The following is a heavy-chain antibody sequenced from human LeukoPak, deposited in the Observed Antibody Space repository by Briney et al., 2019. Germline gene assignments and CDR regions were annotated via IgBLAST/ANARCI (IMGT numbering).Heavy chain of an antibody. CDR1: GFTVSSNY. Sequence: GGSLRLSCAASGFTVSSNYMSWVRQAPGKGLEWVSVIYSGGSTYYADSVKGRFTISRDNSKNTLYLQMNSLRAEDTAVYYCATQSSWPYYYYGMDVWGQGTTVTVSS. D-gene: IGHD6-13*01. V-gene: IGHV3-66*01. CDR2: IYSGGST. J-gene: IGHJ6*02. CDR3: ATQSSWPYYYYGMDV.